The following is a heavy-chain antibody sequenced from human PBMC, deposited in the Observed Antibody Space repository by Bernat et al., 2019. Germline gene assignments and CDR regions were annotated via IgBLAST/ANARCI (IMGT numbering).Heavy chain of an antibody. Sequence: QVQLVESGGGVVQPGRSLRLSCAASGFTFSSYVMHWVRQAPGKGLEWVSVIAHDGSYKYYADSVRGRFTISRDNSKNTLYLQMNSLRAEDTAVYYCARESLEGNRSSGGGSAFDIWGQGTMGTVSS. V-gene: IGHV3-30-3*01. CDR1: GFTFSSYV. CDR2: IAHDGSYK. D-gene: IGHD6-6*01. J-gene: IGHJ3*02. CDR3: ARESLEGNRSSGGGSAFDI.